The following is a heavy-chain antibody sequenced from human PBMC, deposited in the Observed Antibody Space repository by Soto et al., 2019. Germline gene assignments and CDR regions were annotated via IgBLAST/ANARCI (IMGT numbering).Heavy chain of an antibody. Sequence: QVTLKESGPVLVKPTETLTLRCTVSGLSITDSEMGVSWIRQPPGQPLEWLAHIDSSGEKSYRTFLKSRLATPKDTSKSQIVLTMTNRPPADTATYYCPGRHLAVAVSPGFDPWGQGTPVTVSS. J-gene: IGHJ5*02. V-gene: IGHV2-26*01. CDR1: GLSITDSEMG. D-gene: IGHD6-19*01. CDR3: PGRHLAVAVSPGFDP. CDR2: IDSSGEK.